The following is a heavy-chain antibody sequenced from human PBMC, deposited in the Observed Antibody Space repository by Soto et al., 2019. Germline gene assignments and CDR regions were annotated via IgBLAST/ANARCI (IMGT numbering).Heavy chain of an antibody. CDR3: ARDRAIRAAGTGSY. J-gene: IGHJ4*02. CDR1: GYTFTSYG. CDR2: ISAYNGNT. D-gene: IGHD6-13*01. V-gene: IGHV1-18*01. Sequence: GASVKVSCKASGYTFTSYGISWVRQAPGQGLEWMGWISAYNGNTNYAQKLQGRVTMTTDTSTSTAYMELRSLRSDDTAVYYCARDRAIRAAGTGSYWGQGTLVTVSS.